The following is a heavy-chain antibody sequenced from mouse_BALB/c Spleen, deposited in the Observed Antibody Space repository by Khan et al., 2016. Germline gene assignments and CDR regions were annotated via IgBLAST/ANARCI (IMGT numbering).Heavy chain of an antibody. Sequence: EVKLLESGGGLVEPGGSLKLSCVASGFEFSRYWMSWVRQAPGKGLEWIGEINPDSSTINYTPSLKDKFIFSRDNAKNTLYLQLSKVGSEDSALYFCVSPFTTGVAYWGQGTLVTVSA. V-gene: IGHV4-1*02. CDR3: VSPFTTGVAY. D-gene: IGHD1-1*01. CDR1: GFEFSRYW. CDR2: INPDSSTI. J-gene: IGHJ3*01.